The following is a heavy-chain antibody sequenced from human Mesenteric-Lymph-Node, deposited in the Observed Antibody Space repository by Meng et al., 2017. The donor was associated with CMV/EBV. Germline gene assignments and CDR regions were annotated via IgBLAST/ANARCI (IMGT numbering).Heavy chain of an antibody. CDR3: ARDPNWGFIFHAFDI. D-gene: IGHD7-27*01. CDR2: ISSSGSTI. Sequence: GESLKISCAASGFSVSSNYMNWVRQAPGKGLEWVSYISSSGSTIYYADSVKGRFTISRDNAKNSLYLQMNSLRAEDTAVYYCARDPNWGFIFHAFDIWGQGAMVTVSS. CDR1: GFSVSSNY. J-gene: IGHJ3*02. V-gene: IGHV3-48*03.